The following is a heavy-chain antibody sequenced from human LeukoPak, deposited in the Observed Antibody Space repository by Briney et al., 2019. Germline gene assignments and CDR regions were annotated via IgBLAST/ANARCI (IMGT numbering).Heavy chain of an antibody. CDR1: GYTFTSYD. J-gene: IGHJ4*02. D-gene: IGHD3-3*01. CDR2: MNPNSGNT. Sequence: ASVKVSCKASGYTFTSYDINWVRQATGQGLEWMGWMNPNSGNTGCAQKFQGRVTMTRNTSISTAYMELSSLRSEDTAVYYCARVGVRFLEWLYYWGQGTLVTVSS. V-gene: IGHV1-8*01. CDR3: ARVGVRFLEWLYY.